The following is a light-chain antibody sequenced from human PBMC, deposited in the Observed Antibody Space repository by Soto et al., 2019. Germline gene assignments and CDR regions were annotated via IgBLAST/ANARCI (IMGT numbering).Light chain of an antibody. Sequence: HSALTQPRSVSGSPGQSVTISCTGTSSDVGGYYYVSWYQQHPGKAPKLMIYDVTKRPSGVPDRVSGSKSGNTASLTISGLQAEDEADYYCCSYAGRYTFVCGTGTKVTVL. CDR2: DVT. CDR3: CSYAGRYTFV. J-gene: IGLJ1*01. CDR1: SSDVGGYYY. V-gene: IGLV2-11*01.